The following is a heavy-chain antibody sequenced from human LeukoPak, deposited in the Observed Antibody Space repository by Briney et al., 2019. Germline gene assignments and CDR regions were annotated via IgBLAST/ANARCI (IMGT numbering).Heavy chain of an antibody. V-gene: IGHV3-49*04. Sequence: PGGSLRLSCTTSGFTFSNYPMSWVRQAPGKGLEWLALLGSTAYGGTTKYGASVKGRFTISRDDSKSIAYLQMNSLKTEDTAVYYCTRPYYDYLTGYYSDYWGQGTLVTVSS. J-gene: IGHJ4*02. CDR2: LGSTAYGGTT. D-gene: IGHD3-9*01. CDR3: TRPYYDYLTGYYSDY. CDR1: GFTFSNYP.